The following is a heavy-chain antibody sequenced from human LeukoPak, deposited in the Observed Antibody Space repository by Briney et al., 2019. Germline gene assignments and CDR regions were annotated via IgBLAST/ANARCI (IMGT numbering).Heavy chain of an antibody. CDR3: ARATCMVRGDINWFDP. CDR1: GFTFTSSG. J-gene: IGHJ5*02. Sequence: GGSLRLSCSASGFTFTSSGMSWVRQAPGKGLEWVSAISGSGGSTYYADSVRGRLTISRDNSKNTLYLQMNSLRAEDTAVYYCARATCMVRGDINWFDPWGQGTLVTVSS. V-gene: IGHV3-23*01. D-gene: IGHD3-10*01. CDR2: ISGSGGST.